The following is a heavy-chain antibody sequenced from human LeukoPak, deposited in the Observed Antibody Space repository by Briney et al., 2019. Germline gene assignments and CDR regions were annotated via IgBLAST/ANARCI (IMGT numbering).Heavy chain of an antibody. J-gene: IGHJ6*03. V-gene: IGHV3-53*01. Sequence: SGGSLRLSCAASGFTVSSNYMSWVCQAPGKGLEWVSVIYSGGSTYYADSVKGRFTISRDNSKNTLYLQMNSLRAEDTAVYYCARNRCGYSYGSCYYYYMDVWGKGTTVTVSS. CDR3: ARNRCGYSYGSCYYYYMDV. D-gene: IGHD5-18*01. CDR1: GFTVSSNY. CDR2: IYSGGST.